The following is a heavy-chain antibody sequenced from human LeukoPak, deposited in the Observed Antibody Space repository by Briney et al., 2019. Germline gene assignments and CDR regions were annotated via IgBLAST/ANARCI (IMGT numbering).Heavy chain of an antibody. CDR1: GFTFSSYA. V-gene: IGHV3-30*04. J-gene: IGHJ4*02. D-gene: IGHD3-22*01. CDR3: ARTYDSTGHHISDY. Sequence: PGGSLRLSCAASGFTFSSYAMHWVRQAPGKGLEWVAVISYDGSNKYYADSVKGRFTISRGNSKNTLFLQMNSLRAEDAAVYYCARTYDSTGHHISDYWGQGTLVTVSS. CDR2: ISYDGSNK.